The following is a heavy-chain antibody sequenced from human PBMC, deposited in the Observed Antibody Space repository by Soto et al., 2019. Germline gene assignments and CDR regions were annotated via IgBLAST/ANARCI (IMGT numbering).Heavy chain of an antibody. CDR1: GYTFTKYF. D-gene: IGHD1-7*01. J-gene: IGHJ4*02. CDR2: INPAGGTT. Sequence: QVQLVQSGAEVKKPGASVKVSCQASGYTFTKYFIQWIRQGPGQDLEWVGLINPAGGTTSYAQKFPGRVTMTRDTSTRTVFMELTSLRSDDTGVYFCARDGTFDILGQGTLVTVSS. V-gene: IGHV1-46*01. CDR3: ARDGTFDI.